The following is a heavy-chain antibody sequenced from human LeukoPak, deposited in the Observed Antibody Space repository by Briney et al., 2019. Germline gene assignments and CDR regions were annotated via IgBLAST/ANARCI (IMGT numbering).Heavy chain of an antibody. J-gene: IGHJ4*02. V-gene: IGHV3-11*06. CDR2: ISSSSIYT. D-gene: IGHD6-13*01. CDR3: ARDLRASSSSQLGY. CDR1: GFTFSDYY. Sequence: GGSLRLSCATSGFTFSDYYMSWIRQAPGKGLEWVSYISSSSIYTNYADSVKGRFTISRDNAKNSLYLQMNSLRAEDSAVYYCARDLRASSSSQLGYWGQGTLVTVSS.